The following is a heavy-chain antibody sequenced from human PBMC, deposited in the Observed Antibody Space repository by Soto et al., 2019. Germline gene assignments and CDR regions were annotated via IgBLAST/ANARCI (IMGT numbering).Heavy chain of an antibody. J-gene: IGHJ4*02. CDR3: AREGDAFGAPFDY. CDR2: IHHPGST. V-gene: IGHV4-30-4*01. D-gene: IGHD3-10*01. Sequence: QVQLQESGPGLVKPSQTLSLTCTVSGGSVSSDDYFWSWIRQPPGKGLEWIGYIHHPGSTHYNPSLKSRVTISVDMSKNEFSLKLSSVTAAYTAVYYCAREGDAFGAPFDYWGQGTLVTVSS. CDR1: GGSVSSDDYF.